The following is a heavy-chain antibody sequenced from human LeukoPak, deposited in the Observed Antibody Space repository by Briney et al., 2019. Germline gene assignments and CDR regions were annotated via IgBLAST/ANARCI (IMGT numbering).Heavy chain of an antibody. D-gene: IGHD2-15*01. Sequence: GGSLRLSCAASGFTFSSYSMNWVRQAPGKGLEWVSYISSSSSTIYYADSVKGRFTISRDNAKNSLYLQMNSLRAEDTAVYYCAREEWWELTLFGYWGQGTLVTVSS. CDR3: AREEWWELTLFGY. J-gene: IGHJ4*02. CDR1: GFTFSSYS. V-gene: IGHV3-48*01. CDR2: ISSSSSTI.